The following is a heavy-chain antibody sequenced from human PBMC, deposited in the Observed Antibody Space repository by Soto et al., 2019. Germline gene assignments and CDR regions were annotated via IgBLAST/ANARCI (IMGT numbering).Heavy chain of an antibody. J-gene: IGHJ4*01. CDR3: ATDSWVRGSNKWDFDY. CDR1: GYTFTNDA. CDR2: INAGNGNT. V-gene: IGHV1-3*01. Sequence: QVQLVQSGAEVKKPGASVKVSCKASGYTFTNDAVYWVRQAPGQRLEWMGGINAGNGNTKYSQTFQGRVTLTRDTSASTAYMELSSLRSEDTAVYYCATDSWVRGSNKWDFDYWGQGTRVTVSS. D-gene: IGHD1-26*01.